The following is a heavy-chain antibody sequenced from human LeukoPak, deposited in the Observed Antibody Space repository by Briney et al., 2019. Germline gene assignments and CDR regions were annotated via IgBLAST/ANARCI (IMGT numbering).Heavy chain of an antibody. J-gene: IGHJ5*02. D-gene: IGHD6-13*01. CDR1: GYTFTSYG. CDR3: ARVAPIAAAGSRWFDP. CDR2: ISAYNGNT. V-gene: IGHV1-18*01. Sequence: GASVKVSCKASGYTFTSYGISWVRQAPGQGLERMGWISAYNGNTNYAQKLQGRVTMTTDTSTSTAYMELRSLRSDDTAVYYCARVAPIAAAGSRWFDPWGQGTLVTVSS.